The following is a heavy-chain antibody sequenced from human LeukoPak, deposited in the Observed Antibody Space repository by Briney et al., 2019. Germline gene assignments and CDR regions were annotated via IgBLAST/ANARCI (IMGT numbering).Heavy chain of an antibody. CDR3: ARGPPRTGRERFFDY. CDR2: IYYRGTT. Sequence: SETLSLTCTVSGGSTSDYYWNWIRQPPGKGLEWIGYIYYRGTTNYNPSLNSRVTISLDSSKNQFSLRLNSVTAADTAISYCARGPPRTGRERFFDYWGQGTLVSVSS. V-gene: IGHV4-59*01. J-gene: IGHJ4*02. CDR1: GGSTSDYY. D-gene: IGHD1-1*01.